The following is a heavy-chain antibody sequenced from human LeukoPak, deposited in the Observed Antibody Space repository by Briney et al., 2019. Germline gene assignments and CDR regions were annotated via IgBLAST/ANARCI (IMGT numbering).Heavy chain of an antibody. CDR2: IIPIFGTA. CDR3: ARVDFYYDSSGYLY. Sequence: SVKVSCTASGGTFSSYAISWVRQAPGQGLEWMGGIIPIFGTANYAQKFQGRVTITADESTSTAYMELSSLRSEDTAVYYCARVDFYYDSSGYLYWGQGTLVTVSS. V-gene: IGHV1-69*13. CDR1: GGTFSSYA. J-gene: IGHJ4*02. D-gene: IGHD3-22*01.